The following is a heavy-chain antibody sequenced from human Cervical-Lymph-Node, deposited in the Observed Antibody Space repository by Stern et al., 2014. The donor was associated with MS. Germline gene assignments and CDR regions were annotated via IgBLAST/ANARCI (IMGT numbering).Heavy chain of an antibody. J-gene: IGHJ4*02. Sequence: QVQLQESGPGLVKPSQTLSLTCTVSGGSISSIGYYWTWIRQHPGKGLEWIGYIHYRWSTYYNPSLQSRVTISVDTSRIQFSLKLSSVTAADTALYYCARSDRLWGSFDYWGQGTLVTVSS. CDR2: IHYRWST. CDR1: GGSISSIGYY. V-gene: IGHV4-31*03. CDR3: ARSDRLWGSFDY. D-gene: IGHD3-16*01.